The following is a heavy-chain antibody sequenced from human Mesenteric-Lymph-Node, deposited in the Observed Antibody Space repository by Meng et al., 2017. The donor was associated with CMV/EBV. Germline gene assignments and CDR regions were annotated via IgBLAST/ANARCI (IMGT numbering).Heavy chain of an antibody. D-gene: IGHD3-10*01. CDR1: GFTFRNYW. CDR3: ARPSESHYYFDS. Sequence: CAGSGFTFRNYWMHWVRQAPGKGLVWVSRISSDGDATAYADSVRGRLTISRDNAKNTLYLQMNSLRAEDTAVYYCARPSESHYYFDSWGQGTLVTVSS. CDR2: ISSDGDAT. V-gene: IGHV3-74*01. J-gene: IGHJ4*02.